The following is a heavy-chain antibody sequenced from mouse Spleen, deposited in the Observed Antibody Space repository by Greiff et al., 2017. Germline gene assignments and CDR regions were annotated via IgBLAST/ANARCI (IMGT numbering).Heavy chain of an antibody. CDR3: SRWGGNSGVDY. Sequence: QVQLQQPGAELVRPGSSVKLSCKASGYTFTSYWMHWVKQRPIQGLEWIGNINPSDSETHYNQKFKDKATLTVDKSSSTAYMQLSSLTSEASEVYYCSRWGGNSGVDYWGQGTSVTVSS. J-gene: IGHJ4*01. CDR1: GYTFTSYW. D-gene: IGHD2-1*01. V-gene: IGHV1-52*01. CDR2: INPSDSET.